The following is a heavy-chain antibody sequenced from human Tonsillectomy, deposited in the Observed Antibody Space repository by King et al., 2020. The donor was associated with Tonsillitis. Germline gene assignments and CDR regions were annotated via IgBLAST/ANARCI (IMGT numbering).Heavy chain of an antibody. CDR1: GFAVSSTF. J-gene: IGHJ3*02. CDR2: IYSDGST. Sequence: VQLVESGGGLIQPGGSLRVCCAASGFAVSSTFMTWVRQAPGKGLEWVSIIYSDGSTYYADSVRGRFTISRDSSKNTLDLQMNSLRAEDTALYYCARGGLNDAFDIWGQGTMVTVSS. CDR3: ARGGLNDAFDI. V-gene: IGHV3-53*01. D-gene: IGHD3/OR15-3a*01.